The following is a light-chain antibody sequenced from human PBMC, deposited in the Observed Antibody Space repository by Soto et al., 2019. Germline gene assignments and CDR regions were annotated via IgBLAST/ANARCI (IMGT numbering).Light chain of an antibody. Sequence: EIVLTQSPATLSLSPGERATLSCRASQSVISYLAWYQQKPGQAPRLLMYDASNRATGIPARFSGSGSGTDFTLTISILEPEDLAVYYCQQRSKWPPVTFGQGTRLDIK. V-gene: IGKV3-11*01. CDR1: QSVISY. CDR3: QQRSKWPPVT. J-gene: IGKJ5*01. CDR2: DAS.